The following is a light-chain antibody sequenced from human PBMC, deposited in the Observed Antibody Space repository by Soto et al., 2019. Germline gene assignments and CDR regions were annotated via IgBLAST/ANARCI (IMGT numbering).Light chain of an antibody. CDR1: ESIRAW. CDR2: DAS. CDR3: QQYNNYPRT. V-gene: IGKV1-5*01. J-gene: IGKJ1*01. Sequence: DIQMPQSTSTLSASIGDRVTITCRASESIRAWLAWYQHKPGKAPKFLIYDASSLESGVPSRFSGSGSGTEFTLTISNLQPDDFATYFCQQYNNYPRTFGQGTKVDI.